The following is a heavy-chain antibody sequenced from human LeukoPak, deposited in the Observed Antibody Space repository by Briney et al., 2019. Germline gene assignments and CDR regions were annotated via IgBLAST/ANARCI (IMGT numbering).Heavy chain of an antibody. V-gene: IGHV3-23*01. CDR3: AKQFVDV. CDR2: ISESGDDT. CDR1: GLTFTNFA. Sequence: GGSLRLSCAASGLTFTNFAMNWVGQAPGKGLEWVSSISESGDDTAYADSVKGRFTISRDNSRNTLYLQMTSLRAEDTAVYYCAKQFVDVWGQGTLVTVSS. D-gene: IGHD5-24*01. J-gene: IGHJ5*02.